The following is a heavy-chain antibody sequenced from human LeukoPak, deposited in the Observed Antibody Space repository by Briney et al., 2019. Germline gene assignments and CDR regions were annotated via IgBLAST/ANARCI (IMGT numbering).Heavy chain of an antibody. J-gene: IGHJ3*02. CDR2: IYYSGST. CDR3: ARYQGETGYRGSDAFDI. CDR1: GCSISSSY. D-gene: IGHD3-9*01. Sequence: SETLSLTCMVPGCSISSSYWSLIRQPPGKGLEWIGYIYYSGSTNYNPSLKSRVTISVDTSKNQFSLKLSSVTAADTAVYYCARYQGETGYRGSDAFDIWGQGTMVTVSS. V-gene: IGHV4-59*08.